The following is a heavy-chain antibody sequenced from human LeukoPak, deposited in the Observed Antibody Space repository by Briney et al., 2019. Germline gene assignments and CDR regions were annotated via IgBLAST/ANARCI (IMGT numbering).Heavy chain of an antibody. V-gene: IGHV4-34*01. D-gene: IGHD6-19*01. CDR3: ARGQAVAGLYYYGMDV. CDR2: INHSGST. Sequence: KTSETLSLTCAVYGGSFSGYYWSWIRQPPGKGLEWIGEINHSGSTNYNPSLKSRVTISVDTSKNQFSLKLSSVTAADTAVYYCARGQAVAGLYYYGMDVWGQGTTVTVSS. J-gene: IGHJ6*02. CDR1: GGSFSGYY.